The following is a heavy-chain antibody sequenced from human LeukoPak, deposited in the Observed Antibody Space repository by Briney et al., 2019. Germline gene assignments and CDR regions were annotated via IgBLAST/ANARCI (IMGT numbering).Heavy chain of an antibody. D-gene: IGHD2-8*01. CDR3: AKDGVAYYYYYMDV. CDR2: IYSGGST. CDR1: GFTVSSNY. Sequence: PGGSLRLSCAASGFTVSSNYMSWVRQAPGKGLEWVSVIYSGGSTYYADSVKGRFTISRDNSKNTLYLQMNSLRAEDTAVYYCAKDGVAYYYYYMDVWGKGTTVTVSS. J-gene: IGHJ6*03. V-gene: IGHV3-53*05.